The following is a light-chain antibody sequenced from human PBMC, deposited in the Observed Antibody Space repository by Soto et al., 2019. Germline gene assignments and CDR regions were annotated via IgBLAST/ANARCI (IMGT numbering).Light chain of an antibody. V-gene: IGLV2-14*01. Sequence: QSVLAQPASVSGSPGQSITISCTGGSSDIGGYNYVSWFQQHPGKAPKLMIYEVTNRPSGVSNRFSGSKSGSTASLTISGLQAEDEADYYCSSYTSSNTLVFGTGNKATV. CDR3: SSYTSSNTLV. J-gene: IGLJ1*01. CDR2: EVT. CDR1: SSDIGGYNY.